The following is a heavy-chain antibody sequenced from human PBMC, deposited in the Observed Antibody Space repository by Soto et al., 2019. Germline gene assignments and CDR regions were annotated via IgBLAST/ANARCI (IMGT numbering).Heavy chain of an antibody. CDR3: ATSPRPTYYYDSSGYYRYDAFDI. CDR2: ISGSGGST. J-gene: IGHJ3*02. D-gene: IGHD3-22*01. Sequence: GGSLRLSCAASGFTFSSYAMSRVRQAPGKGLEWVSAISGSGGSTYYADSVKGRFTISRDNSKNTLYLQMNSLRAEDTAVYYCATSPRPTYYYDSSGYYRYDAFDIWGQGTMVTVSS. V-gene: IGHV3-23*01. CDR1: GFTFSSYA.